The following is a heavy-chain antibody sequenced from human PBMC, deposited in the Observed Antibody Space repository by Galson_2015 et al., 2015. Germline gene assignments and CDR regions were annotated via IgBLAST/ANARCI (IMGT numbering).Heavy chain of an antibody. Sequence: SLRLSCAASGFTFSSYAMHWVRQAPGKGLEWVAVISYDGSNKHYADSVKGRFTISRDNSKNTLYLQMNSLRAEDTAVYYCARVGPDHRPDIVVVPAVWLDAFEIWGQGTMVTVSS. CDR3: ARVGPDHRPDIVVVPAVWLDAFEI. V-gene: IGHV3-30-3*01. CDR1: GFTFSSYA. J-gene: IGHJ3*02. CDR2: ISYDGSNK. D-gene: IGHD2-2*01.